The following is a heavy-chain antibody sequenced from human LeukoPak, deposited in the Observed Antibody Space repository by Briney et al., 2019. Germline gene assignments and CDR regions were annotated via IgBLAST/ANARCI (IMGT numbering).Heavy chain of an antibody. CDR3: AKHYHDSLIDASDI. J-gene: IGHJ3*02. CDR2: ISNTGSAI. CDR1: GFIFSDYY. D-gene: IGHD3-22*01. V-gene: IGHV3-11*01. Sequence: GGSLRLSCAASGFIFSDYYMSWIRQPPGKGLEWISYISNTGSAIYYADSVKGRLTVSRDNAKNSLYLQLNSLRAEDTAVYYCAKHYHDSLIDASDIWGQGTKVTVSS.